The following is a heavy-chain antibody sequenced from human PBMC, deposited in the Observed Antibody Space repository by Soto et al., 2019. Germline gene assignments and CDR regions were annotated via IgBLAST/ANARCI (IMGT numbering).Heavy chain of an antibody. V-gene: IGHV4-31*03. CDR3: ARVPVVGTRLWYFDY. J-gene: IGHJ4*02. CDR2: IYYSGST. CDR1: GGSISSGGYY. D-gene: IGHD6-19*01. Sequence: SETLSLTCTVSGGSISSGGYYWSWIRQHPGKGLEWIGYIYYSGSTYYNPSLKSRVTISVDTSKNQFSLKLSSVTAADTAVYYCARVPVVGTRLWYFDYWGQGTLVTVSS.